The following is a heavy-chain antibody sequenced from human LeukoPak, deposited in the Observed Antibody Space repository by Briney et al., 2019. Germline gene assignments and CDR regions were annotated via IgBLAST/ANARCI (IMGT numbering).Heavy chain of an antibody. V-gene: IGHV3-21*01. CDR3: ARDGGGNSFDY. CDR2: ISSSSSYI. D-gene: IGHD4-23*01. J-gene: IGHJ4*02. CDR1: GFTFSSYS. Sequence: GGSLRLSCAASGFTFSSYSMNWVRQAPGKGLEGVSSISSSSSYIYYADSVKGRFTISRDNAKNSLYLQMNSLRAEDTAVYYCARDGGGNSFDYWGQGTLVTVSS.